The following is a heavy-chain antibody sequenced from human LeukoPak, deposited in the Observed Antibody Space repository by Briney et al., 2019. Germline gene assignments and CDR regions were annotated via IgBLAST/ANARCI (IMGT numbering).Heavy chain of an antibody. D-gene: IGHD6-19*01. J-gene: IGHJ4*02. CDR1: GGSIKSYY. CDR2: IYISGST. V-gene: IGHV4-4*07. CDR3: ARAPEFSSGWLLDY. Sequence: SETLSLTCTVSGGSIKSYYWSWIRQPAEKGLEWIGRIYISGSTNYNPSLKSRVTMSVDTSKNQFSLKLSSVTAADTAMYYCARAPEFSSGWLLDYWGQGTLVTVSS.